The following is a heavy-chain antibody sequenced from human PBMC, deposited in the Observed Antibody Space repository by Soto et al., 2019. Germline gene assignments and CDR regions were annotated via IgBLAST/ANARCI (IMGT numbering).Heavy chain of an antibody. V-gene: IGHV3-23*01. CDR1: GFTFSSFA. CDR2: VTSSASST. D-gene: IGHD1-26*01. CDR3: AKGGAVLLDPFDV. Sequence: GQLLESGGGMVQPGGSLRLSCAASGFTFSSFAMNWVRLPPGRGLEWVAAVTSSASSTHYADSVKGRFTISRDNSKNTLYLQMNSLRADATAVYYWAKGGAVLLDPFDVWGQGTMVTVSS. J-gene: IGHJ3*01.